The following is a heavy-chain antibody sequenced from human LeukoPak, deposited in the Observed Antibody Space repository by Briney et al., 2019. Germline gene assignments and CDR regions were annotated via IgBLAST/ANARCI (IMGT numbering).Heavy chain of an antibody. CDR1: GFTFTTYW. CDR2: INSDGSIT. D-gene: IGHD5-18*01. Sequence: GRSLRLSCAASGFTFTTYWMHWVRQAPGKGLVWVSHINSDGSITSYADSVKGRFTISRDNAKNTLYLQMNSLRAEDTAVYYCARDAVDTANAVWGQGTTVTVSS. CDR3: ARDAVDTANAV. J-gene: IGHJ6*02. V-gene: IGHV3-74*01.